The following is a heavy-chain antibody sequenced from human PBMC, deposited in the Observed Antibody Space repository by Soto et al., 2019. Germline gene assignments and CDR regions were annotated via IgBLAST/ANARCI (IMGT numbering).Heavy chain of an antibody. CDR3: ARVSSSWYGAPLDY. Sequence: SETLSLTCAVYGGSFSGYYWSWIRQPPGKGLEWIGEINHSGSTNYNPSLKSRVTISVDTSKNQFSLKLSSVTAADTAVYYCARVSSSWYGAPLDYWGQGTLVTVSS. CDR1: GGSFSGYY. D-gene: IGHD6-13*01. CDR2: INHSGST. J-gene: IGHJ4*02. V-gene: IGHV4-34*01.